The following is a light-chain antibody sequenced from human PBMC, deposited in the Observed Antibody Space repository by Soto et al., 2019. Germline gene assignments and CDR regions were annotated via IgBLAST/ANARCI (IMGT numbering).Light chain of an antibody. CDR3: QHYNIYSEA. J-gene: IGKJ1*01. CDR2: KAS. Sequence: QSPATVSGSIGDRVTITCRASQTISSWLAWYQQKPGKAPKLLIYKASTLKSGVPSRFSGSGSGTEFTLTISSLQPDDFATYYCQHYNIYSEAFGQRTNV. CDR1: QTISSW. V-gene: IGKV1-5*03.